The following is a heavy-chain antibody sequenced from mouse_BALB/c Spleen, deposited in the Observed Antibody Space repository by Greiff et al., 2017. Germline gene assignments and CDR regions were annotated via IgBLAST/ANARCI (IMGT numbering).Heavy chain of an antibody. J-gene: IGHJ3*01. CDR3: TRLGRDRRFAY. Sequence: VQLQLSGAELARLVASGKMSRKASGLTFTSYTMHWGKQRPGKGLEWIVYIDPSSGYTNYNQKFKDKATWTADKSSNKAYMQLSSLTSEDYAVYYCTRLGRDRRFAYRGQRTLDT. CDR2: IDPSSGYT. D-gene: IGHD4-1*01. CDR1: GLTFTSYT. V-gene: IGHV1-4*01.